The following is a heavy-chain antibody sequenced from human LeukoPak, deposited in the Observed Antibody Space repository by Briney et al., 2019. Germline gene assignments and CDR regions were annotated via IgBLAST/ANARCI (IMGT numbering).Heavy chain of an antibody. D-gene: IGHD1-26*01. Sequence: SVKVSCKASGGTFSSYAISWVRQAPGQGLEWMGGIIPIFGTANYAQKFQGRVTITADKSTSTAYMELSSLRSEDTAVYYCARDPSIVGAKKAFDIWGQGTMVTVSS. CDR2: IIPIFGTA. J-gene: IGHJ3*02. V-gene: IGHV1-69*06. CDR3: ARDPSIVGAKKAFDI. CDR1: GGTFSSYA.